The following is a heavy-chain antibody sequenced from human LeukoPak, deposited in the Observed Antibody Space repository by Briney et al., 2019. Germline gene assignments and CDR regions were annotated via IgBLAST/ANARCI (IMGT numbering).Heavy chain of an antibody. J-gene: IGHJ4*02. D-gene: IGHD3-10*01. V-gene: IGHV1-8*02. Sequence: ASVKVSCKASGYTFTSYGINWVRQATGQGLEWMGWMNPNSGNTGYAQKFQGGVTMTRNTSISTAYMELSSLRSEDTAVYYCARESPGYYGSGSYSDYWGQGTLVTVSS. CDR2: MNPNSGNT. CDR1: GYTFTSYG. CDR3: ARESPGYYGSGSYSDY.